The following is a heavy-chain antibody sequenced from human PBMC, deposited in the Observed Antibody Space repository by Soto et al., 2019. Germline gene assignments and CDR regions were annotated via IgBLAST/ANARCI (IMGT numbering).Heavy chain of an antibody. CDR1: GGSFNNYV. J-gene: IGHJ3*02. V-gene: IGHV1-69*06. CDR3: AIYSNAGTLYAAFNI. CDR2: IIPNYEAA. D-gene: IGHD3-10*01. Sequence: QVQLVQSGAEVRKPGSSVKVSCEASGGSFNNYVISWLRQAPGQGLEWMGGIIPNYEAANYAQKFRGRLTITADKATNTAYMDLNSMCLEDTANYYSAIYSNAGTLYAAFNIWSQRTTVIVS.